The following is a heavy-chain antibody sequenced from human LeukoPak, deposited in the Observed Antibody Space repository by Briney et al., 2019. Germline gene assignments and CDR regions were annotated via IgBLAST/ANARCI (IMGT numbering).Heavy chain of an antibody. CDR2: IFYSGST. CDR3: ARHRAYYDSGPFDY. Sequence: PSETLSLTCVVSGVSISSSYWSWTRQPPGKGLEWIGYIFYSGSTHSNPSLRSRVTISMDTSNNQFSLKLTSVTAADTAVYYCARHRAYYDSGPFDYWGQGSLVTVSS. J-gene: IGHJ4*02. CDR1: GVSISSSY. V-gene: IGHV4-59*08. D-gene: IGHD3-16*01.